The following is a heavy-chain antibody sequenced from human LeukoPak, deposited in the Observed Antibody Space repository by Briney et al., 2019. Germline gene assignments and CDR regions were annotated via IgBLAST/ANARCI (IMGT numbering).Heavy chain of an antibody. CDR1: GGTFSSYA. J-gene: IGHJ4*03. CDR3: VRDYDTSGPQKTYFDV. Sequence: SVNLSHKAPGGTFSSYAVSWVRQAPGRGLEWMGRIIPIFDTADYTQRFQDRVTFSADKSTGTAFMELTSLRSDDTATYYCVRDYDTSGPQKTYFDVWGRGTLITVSS. V-gene: IGHV1-69*06. CDR2: IIPIFDTA. D-gene: IGHD3-22*01.